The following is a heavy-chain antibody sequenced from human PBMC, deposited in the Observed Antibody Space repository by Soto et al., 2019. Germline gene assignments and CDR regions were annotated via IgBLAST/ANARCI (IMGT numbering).Heavy chain of an antibody. CDR1: GGSVSSGSYQ. CDR2: VNFSGST. V-gene: IGHV4-61*01. Sequence: QVQLQESGPGLVKPSETLSLTCTVSGGSVSSGSYQWSWIRQSPGKGLEWIGYVNFSGSTKYNPSLKSRVTISVDTSKNQSSLKLTSVTAADTALYFCARLQFYDFWSGSDPMDVWGQGTTVTVSS. D-gene: IGHD3-3*01. J-gene: IGHJ6*02. CDR3: ARLQFYDFWSGSDPMDV.